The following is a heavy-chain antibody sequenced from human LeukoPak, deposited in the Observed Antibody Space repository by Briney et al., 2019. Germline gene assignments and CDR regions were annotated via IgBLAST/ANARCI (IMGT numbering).Heavy chain of an antibody. J-gene: IGHJ4*02. Sequence: PGGSLRLSCAASGFTFSSYSMNWVRKAPGKGLEWVSYISRIITIISYADSVKGRFTISRDNAKNSLYLQMDSLRPEDTAVYYWARDGGSGYEIDFWGQGTLVTVSS. CDR2: ISRIITII. V-gene: IGHV3-48*01. D-gene: IGHD2-15*01. CDR3: ARDGGSGYEIDF. CDR1: GFTFSSYS.